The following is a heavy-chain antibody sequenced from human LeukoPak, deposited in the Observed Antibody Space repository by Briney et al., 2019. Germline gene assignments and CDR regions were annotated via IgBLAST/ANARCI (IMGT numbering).Heavy chain of an antibody. D-gene: IGHD4-11*01. CDR3: AKESTVPYYFDY. CDR2: ISRSSRYI. V-gene: IGHV3-21*04. CDR1: GFTFSSYS. Sequence: GGSLRLSCAASGFTFSSYSMNWVRQAPGKGLEWVSSISRSSRYIYYAHSVKRRFTISRDNAKNSLYLQMNSLRAEDTAVYYCAKESTVPYYFDYWGQGTLVTVSS. J-gene: IGHJ4*02.